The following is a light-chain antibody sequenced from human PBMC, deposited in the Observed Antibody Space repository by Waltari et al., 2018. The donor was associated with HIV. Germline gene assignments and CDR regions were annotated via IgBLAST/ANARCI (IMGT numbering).Light chain of an antibody. CDR1: SSNTGNNY. V-gene: IGLV1-51*01. J-gene: IGLJ3*02. CDR2: DNN. CDR3: GTWDSSLSARV. Sequence: QSVLTQPPSVSAAPGRKVTISCSGSSSNTGNNYVSWYQQLPGTAPKLLIYDNNQRPSGIPDRYSGSKSGTSATLGITGLQTGDEADYYCGTWDSSLSARVFGGGTKVTVL.